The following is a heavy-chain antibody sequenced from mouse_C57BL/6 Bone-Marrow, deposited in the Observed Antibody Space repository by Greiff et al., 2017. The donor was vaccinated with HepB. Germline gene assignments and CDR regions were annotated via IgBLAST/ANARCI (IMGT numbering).Heavy chain of an antibody. CDR1: GYAFSSYW. Sequence: QVQLQQSGAELVKPGASVKISCKASGYAFSSYWMNWVKQRPGKGLEWIGQIYPGDGDTNYNGKFKGKATLTADKSSSTAYMQLSSLTSEDSAVYFCARSDVRSYYAMDYWGQGTSVTVSS. V-gene: IGHV1-80*01. CDR3: ARSDVRSYYAMDY. CDR2: IYPGDGDT. J-gene: IGHJ4*01.